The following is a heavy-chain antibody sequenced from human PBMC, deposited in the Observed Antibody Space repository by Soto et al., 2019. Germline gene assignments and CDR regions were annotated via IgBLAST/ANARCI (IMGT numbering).Heavy chain of an antibody. CDR2: IKQDGSEK. CDR1: GFTFSSYW. Sequence: GGSLRLSCAASGFTFSSYWMSWVRQAPGKGLEWVANIKQDGSEKYYVDSVKGRFTISRDNAKNSLYLQMNSLRAEDTAVYYCARDPNCSGGSCYSRDAFDIWGQGTMVTVS. D-gene: IGHD2-15*01. CDR3: ARDPNCSGGSCYSRDAFDI. V-gene: IGHV3-7*03. J-gene: IGHJ3*02.